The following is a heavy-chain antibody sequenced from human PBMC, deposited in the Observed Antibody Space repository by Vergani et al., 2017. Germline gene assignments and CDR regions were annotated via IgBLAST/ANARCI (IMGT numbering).Heavy chain of an antibody. V-gene: IGHV1-2*02. D-gene: IGHD3-10*01. CDR1: GYTFTGYY. J-gene: IGHJ4*02. CDR3: ARDRMVRGVIQFFVAY. CDR2: INPNSGGT. Sequence: QVQLVQSGAEVKKPGASVKVSCKASGYTFTGYYMRWVRQAPGQGLEWMGWINPNSGGTNYAQKFQGRVTMTRDTSISTAYMELSRLRSDDTAVYYCARDRMVRGVIQFFVAYWGQGTLVTVSS.